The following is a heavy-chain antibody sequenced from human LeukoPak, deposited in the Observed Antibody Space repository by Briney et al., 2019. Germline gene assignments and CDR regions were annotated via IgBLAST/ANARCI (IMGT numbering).Heavy chain of an antibody. V-gene: IGHV3-7*04. J-gene: IGHJ4*02. CDR2: IKQDGSEK. CDR3: ARGQYQLL. Sequence: PGGSLRLSCEASGFTFSSYWMSWVRQAPGKGLEWVANIKQDGSEKYYVDSVKGRFTISRDNAKNSLCLQMNSLRAEDTAVYYCARGQYQLLWGKGALIIVSS. D-gene: IGHD2-2*01. CDR1: GFTFSSYW.